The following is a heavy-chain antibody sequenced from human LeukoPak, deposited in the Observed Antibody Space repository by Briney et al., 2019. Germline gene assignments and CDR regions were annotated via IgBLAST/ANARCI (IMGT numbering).Heavy chain of an antibody. D-gene: IGHD2-2*01. Sequence: GGSLRLSCAASGFTFSTYAMSWVRQAPGKGLQWVSLISGSGDGAHYADSVKGRFTISRDNSKNTLYLQMNSLRAEDTAVYYCAKIETPSARFLFDYWGQGTLVTVSS. V-gene: IGHV3-23*01. CDR2: ISGSGDGA. CDR1: GFTFSTYA. J-gene: IGHJ4*02. CDR3: AKIETPSARFLFDY.